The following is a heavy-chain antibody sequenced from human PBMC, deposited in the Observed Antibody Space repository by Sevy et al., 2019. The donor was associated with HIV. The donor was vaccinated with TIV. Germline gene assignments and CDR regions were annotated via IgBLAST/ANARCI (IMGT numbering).Heavy chain of an antibody. CDR3: ALERLSSDVAEYFEN. D-gene: IGHD1-1*01. CDR2: ISYDGSNE. J-gene: IGHJ1*01. V-gene: IGHV3-30-3*01. CDR1: GFTFSYFS. Sequence: GGCLRLSCAASGFTFSYFSMHWVRQAPGKGLEWVATISYDGSNEHYADSVKGRFTISRDNSKNALYLQMNSLRAEDTAVYSCALERLSSDVAEYFENWGHGTLVTVSS.